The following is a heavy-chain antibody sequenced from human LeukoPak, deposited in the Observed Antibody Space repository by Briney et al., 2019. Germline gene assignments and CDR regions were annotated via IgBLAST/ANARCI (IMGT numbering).Heavy chain of an antibody. D-gene: IGHD3-10*01. V-gene: IGHV4-59*01. J-gene: IGHJ6*03. Sequence: SETLSLTCTVSGGSISSYYWSWIRQPPGKGLEWIGYIYYSGSTNYNPSLKSRVTISVDTSKNQFSLKLSSVTAADTAVYYCARTTMVRGTYYMDVWGKGTTVTVSS. CDR3: ARTTMVRGTYYMDV. CDR1: GGSISSYY. CDR2: IYYSGST.